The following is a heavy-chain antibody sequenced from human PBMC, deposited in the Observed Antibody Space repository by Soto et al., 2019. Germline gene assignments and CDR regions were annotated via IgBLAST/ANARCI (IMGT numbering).Heavy chain of an antibody. J-gene: IGHJ6*03. CDR3: ARNAPITMVRGVIITYYYYMDV. V-gene: IGHV3-74*01. D-gene: IGHD3-10*01. CDR2: INSDGSST. Sequence: EVQLVESGGGLVQPGGSLRLSCAASGFTFSSYWMHWVRQAPGKGLVWVSRINSDGSSTSYADSVKGRFTISRDNAKNTLYLQMNSLRAEDTAMYYCARNAPITMVRGVIITYYYYMDVWGKGTTVTVSS. CDR1: GFTFSSYW.